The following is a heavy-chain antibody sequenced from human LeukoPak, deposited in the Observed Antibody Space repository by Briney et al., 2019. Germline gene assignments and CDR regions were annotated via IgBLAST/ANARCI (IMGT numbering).Heavy chain of an antibody. J-gene: IGHJ4*02. CDR1: GFTFSSYS. Sequence: GGSLRLSCAASGFTFSSYSMNWVRQAPGKGLEWVAFIRYDGSNEYYADSVKGRFTVSRDNSRNTLYLQMNNLRPEDTAVYYCAKWYSGDYWGQGTLVTVSS. D-gene: IGHD6-13*01. V-gene: IGHV3-30*02. CDR2: IRYDGSNE. CDR3: AKWYSGDY.